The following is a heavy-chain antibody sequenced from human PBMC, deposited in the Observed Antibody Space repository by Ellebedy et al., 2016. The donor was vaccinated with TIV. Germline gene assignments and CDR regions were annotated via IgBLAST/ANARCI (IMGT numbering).Heavy chain of an antibody. D-gene: IGHD3-16*01. V-gene: IGHV1-2*02. CDR1: GYIITDNY. CDR2: CHPNSGAP. J-gene: IGHJ4*01. CDR3: ARSDHLRGSWGSKDY. Sequence: AASVKVSCKVSGYIITDNYIHWVRQAPGQGLEWMGWCHPNSGAPKYTQKFQGRVTLTRDTSIRTAYMELSGLTSDDTAVYYCARSDHLRGSWGSKDYWGQGTLVTVSS.